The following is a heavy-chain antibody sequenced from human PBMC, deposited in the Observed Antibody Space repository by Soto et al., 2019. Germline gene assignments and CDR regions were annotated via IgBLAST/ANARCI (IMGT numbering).Heavy chain of an antibody. D-gene: IGHD2-2*01. CDR1: GGSFSGYY. CDR2: INHSGST. J-gene: IGHJ4*02. CDR3: SAIVVVPAAMYYFDY. V-gene: IGHV4-34*01. Sequence: QVQLQQWGAGLLKPSETLSLTCAVYGGSFSGYYWSWIRQPPGKGLEWIGEINHSGSTNYNPSLKSRVTILVDTSKNQFSLKLSSVTAADTAVYYCSAIVVVPAAMYYFDYCGQGTLVTVSS.